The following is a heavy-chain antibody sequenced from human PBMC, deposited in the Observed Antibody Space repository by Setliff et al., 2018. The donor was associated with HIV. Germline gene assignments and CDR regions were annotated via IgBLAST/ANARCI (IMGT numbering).Heavy chain of an antibody. CDR3: ARGHHFYWYFDL. CDR1: GYSFTTYG. Sequence: GASVKVSCKASGYSFTTYGISWVRQAPGQGLEWVGWISVYNGQTLYAQKVQDRITVTMDIPKDTAYMEPRGLTPDDTAVYYCARGHHFYWYFDLWGPGTLVTVSS. CDR2: ISVYNGQT. J-gene: IGHJ2*01. V-gene: IGHV1-18*01.